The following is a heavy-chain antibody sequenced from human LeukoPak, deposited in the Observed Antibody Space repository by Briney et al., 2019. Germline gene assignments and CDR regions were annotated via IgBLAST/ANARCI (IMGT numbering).Heavy chain of an antibody. CDR3: ASGDSRYCSGGSCYLLGY. J-gene: IGHJ4*02. CDR1: GGSISSGGYS. Sequence: SQTLSLTCAVSGGSISSGGYSWSWIRQPPGKGLEWIGYIYHSGSTYYNPSLKSRVTISVDRSKNQFSLKLSSVTAADTAVCYCASGDSRYCSGGSCYLLGYWGQGTLVTVSS. CDR2: IYHSGST. V-gene: IGHV4-30-2*01. D-gene: IGHD2-15*01.